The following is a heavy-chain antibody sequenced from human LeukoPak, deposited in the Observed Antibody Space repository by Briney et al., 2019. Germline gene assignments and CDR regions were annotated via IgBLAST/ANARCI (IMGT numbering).Heavy chain of an antibody. CDR3: ARIKAVGVPVAIDAYYSYGMDV. CDR1: GITFSKNC. Sequence: SVKVSCKASGITFSKNCISWVRQAPGQGLEWMGRFIPMVGVAAYAQKFQGRITITEDRSANTVFMELSSLTSEDTAVYYCARIKAVGVPVAIDAYYSYGMDVWGQGTAVAVSS. D-gene: IGHD2-2*01. J-gene: IGHJ6*02. CDR2: FIPMVGVA. V-gene: IGHV1-69*02.